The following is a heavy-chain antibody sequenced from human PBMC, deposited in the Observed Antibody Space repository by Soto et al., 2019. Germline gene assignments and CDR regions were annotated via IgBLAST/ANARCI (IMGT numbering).Heavy chain of an antibody. V-gene: IGHV5-10-1*01. Sequence: PGESLKISCKGSGYSFTSYWISWVRQMPGKGLEWMGRIDPSDSYTNYSPSFQGHVTISADKSISTAYLQWSSLKASDTAMYYCASYYEYCSGGSCYLSDYWGQGTLVTVSS. CDR3: ASYYEYCSGGSCYLSDY. J-gene: IGHJ4*02. CDR2: IDPSDSYT. D-gene: IGHD2-15*01. CDR1: GYSFTSYW.